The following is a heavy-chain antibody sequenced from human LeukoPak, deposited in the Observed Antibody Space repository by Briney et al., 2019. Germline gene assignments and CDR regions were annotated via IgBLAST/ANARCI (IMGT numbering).Heavy chain of an antibody. J-gene: IGHJ4*02. CDR1: GYTLTGQF. CDR3: AREYRQFRGTFYDY. D-gene: IGHD3-16*01. Sequence: ASLKVSCKASGYTLTGQFIHGVRQAPGHGREWMGWSNTNSGGTTKAQKFQGRVTMTRDTSKSTAYRDLSRRSSNDTAFIHCAREYRQFRGTFYDYWGEGTLVTVSS. CDR2: SNTNSGGT. V-gene: IGHV1-2*02.